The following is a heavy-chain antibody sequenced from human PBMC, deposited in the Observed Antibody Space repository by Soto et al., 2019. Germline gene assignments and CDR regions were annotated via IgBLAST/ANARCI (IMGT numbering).Heavy chain of an antibody. CDR2: LTRSGTT. V-gene: IGHV3-23*01. Sequence: PGGSLRLSCAASGFTFSNYAMSWVRQAPGKGLEWVSTLTRSGTTPYADSVRGRFTISRDNSKNTVYLQMNSLRAEDTAVYYCAKRIWDCSGGSCYSAYHYYMDVWGKGTTVTVSS. D-gene: IGHD2-15*01. J-gene: IGHJ6*03. CDR1: GFTFSNYA. CDR3: AKRIWDCSGGSCYSAYHYYMDV.